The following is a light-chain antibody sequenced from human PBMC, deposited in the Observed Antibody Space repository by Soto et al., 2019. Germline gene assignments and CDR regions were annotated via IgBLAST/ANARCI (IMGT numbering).Light chain of an antibody. Sequence: EIVLTQSPGTLSLSPGERATLSCRASQTVKYNYLAWYQQKPGQAPRLLIYGVSSRATGIPDRFSGSGSGTDFTLTVSGLEADDFAVYYYQQYYRSPYTFGQGTMLEIK. CDR1: QTVKYNY. J-gene: IGKJ2*01. V-gene: IGKV3-20*01. CDR2: GVS. CDR3: QQYYRSPYT.